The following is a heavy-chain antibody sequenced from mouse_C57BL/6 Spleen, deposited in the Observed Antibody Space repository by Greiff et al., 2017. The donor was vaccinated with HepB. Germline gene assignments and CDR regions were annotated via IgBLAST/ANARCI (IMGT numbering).Heavy chain of an antibody. CDR2: IYPGSGST. CDR1: GYTFTSYW. D-gene: IGHD3-2*02. V-gene: IGHV1-55*01. Sequence: VQLQQPGAELVKPGASVKMSCMASGYTFTSYWITWVKQRPGQGLEWIGDIYPGSGSTNYNEKFKSKATLTVDTSSSTAYMQLSSLTSEDSAVYYCAREGTAQATWDYWGQGTALTVSS. J-gene: IGHJ2*01. CDR3: AREGTAQATWDY.